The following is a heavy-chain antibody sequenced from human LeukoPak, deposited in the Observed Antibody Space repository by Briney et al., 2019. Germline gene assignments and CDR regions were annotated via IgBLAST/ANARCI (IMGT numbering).Heavy chain of an antibody. V-gene: IGHV3-74*01. CDR2: IKTDGTTS. D-gene: IGHD5-18*01. Sequence: GGSLRLSCAASGFAFSNYWMHWVRQAPGKGLVWVSNIKTDGTTSNYADSVKGRFTISRDNSKNTLYLQMNSLRAEDTAVYYCAKGANYVDTAMEDAFDIWGQGTMVTVSS. CDR1: GFAFSNYW. CDR3: AKGANYVDTAMEDAFDI. J-gene: IGHJ3*02.